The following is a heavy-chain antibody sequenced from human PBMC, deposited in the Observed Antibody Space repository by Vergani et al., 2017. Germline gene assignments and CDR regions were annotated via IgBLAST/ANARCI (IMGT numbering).Heavy chain of an antibody. CDR2: ISSSGGST. J-gene: IGHJ4*02. Sequence: EVQLLESGGGLVQPGGSLRLSCSASGFTFSSYAMSWVRQAPGKGLEWVSGISSSGGSTYYADSVKGRFTISRDNSKDTLYLEMNSMRAEDTAVYYCAKKERATTPFDYWGQGTLVTVSS. CDR1: GFTFSSYA. V-gene: IGHV3-23*01. CDR3: AKKERATTPFDY. D-gene: IGHD5-24*01.